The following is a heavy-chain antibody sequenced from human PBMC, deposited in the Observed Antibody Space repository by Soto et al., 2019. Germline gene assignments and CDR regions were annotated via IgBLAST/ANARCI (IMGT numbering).Heavy chain of an antibody. Sequence: QVKLVQSGAEVKKPGASVRVSCKPSGYTFSSYGISWVRQAPGQGLEWMGWIRPDSGNTDYAQKFEVRVTMTADTSTSTAYMERRSLRADDTAVYYCARDRSTSDYWGQGTLVTVSS. CDR1: GYTFSSYG. CDR2: IRPDSGNT. J-gene: IGHJ4*02. CDR3: ARDRSTSDY. V-gene: IGHV1-18*01. D-gene: IGHD2-2*01.